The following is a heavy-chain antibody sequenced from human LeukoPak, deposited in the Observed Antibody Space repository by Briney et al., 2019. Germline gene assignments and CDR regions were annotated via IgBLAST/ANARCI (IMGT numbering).Heavy chain of an antibody. D-gene: IGHD1-26*01. Sequence: SGTLSLTCAVSGGSISSNNWWNWVRPPPGKGLEWIGEIYHSGSTNYNPSLKSRVSISVDKSKNQFSLNLTSVTAADTAVYYCARPIVGATDVFDIWGQGTMVTVSS. CDR1: GGSISSNNW. J-gene: IGHJ3*02. CDR2: IYHSGST. CDR3: ARPIVGATDVFDI. V-gene: IGHV4-4*02.